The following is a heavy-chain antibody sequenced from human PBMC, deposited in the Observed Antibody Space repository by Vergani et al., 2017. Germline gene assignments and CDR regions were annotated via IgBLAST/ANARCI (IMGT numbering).Heavy chain of an antibody. CDR1: GFTFSNAW. V-gene: IGHV3-15*01. D-gene: IGHD3-10*01. CDR3: TTDLMVRGVIIRGWFDP. J-gene: IGHJ5*02. CDR2: IKSKTDGGTT. Sequence: EVQLLESGGGLVQPGGSLRLSCAASGFTFSNAWMSWVRQAPGKGLEWVGRIKSKTDGGTTDYAAPVKGRFTISRDDSKNTLYLQMNSLKTEDTAVYYCTTDLMVRGVIIRGWFDPWGQGTLVTVSS.